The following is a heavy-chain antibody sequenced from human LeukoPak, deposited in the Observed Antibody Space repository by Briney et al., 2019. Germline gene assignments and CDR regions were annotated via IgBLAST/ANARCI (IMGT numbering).Heavy chain of an antibody. Sequence: ASVKVSCKASGYTFTGYYMHWVRQAPGQGREWMGWINPNRGGTNYAQKFQGRVTMTRDTSISTAYMELSRLRSDDTAVYYCARYVVWYNWNDVRTGHNNDAFDIWGQGTMVTVSS. D-gene: IGHD1-1*01. V-gene: IGHV1-2*02. CDR2: INPNRGGT. CDR3: ARYVVWYNWNDVRTGHNNDAFDI. J-gene: IGHJ3*02. CDR1: GYTFTGYY.